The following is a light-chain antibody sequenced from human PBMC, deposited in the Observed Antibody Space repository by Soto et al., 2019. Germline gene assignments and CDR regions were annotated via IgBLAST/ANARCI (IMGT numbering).Light chain of an antibody. CDR1: QRISSW. CDR3: QQYNSYLIT. CDR2: DAS. J-gene: IGKJ5*01. Sequence: DIQMTQSPSTLSASVGDRVTITCRASQRISSWLAWYQQKPGKAPKLLIYDASSLESGVPSRFSGSGSGTEFTLTISSLQPDDFATCYCQQYNSYLITFGQGARLEIK. V-gene: IGKV1-5*01.